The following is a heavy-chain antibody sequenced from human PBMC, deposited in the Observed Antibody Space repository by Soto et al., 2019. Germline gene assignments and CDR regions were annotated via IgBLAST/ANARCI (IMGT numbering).Heavy chain of an antibody. D-gene: IGHD6-13*01. J-gene: IGHJ4*02. CDR2: IIPIFGTA. CDR1: GGTFSSYA. V-gene: IGHV1-69*01. Sequence: QVQLVQSGAEVKKPGSSVKVSCKASGGTFSSYAISWVRQAPGQGLEWMGGIIPIFGTANYAQKFQGRVTITADESTSTAYMELSSLRSEDTAVYYCASVYGYSRSWYWSEGYYFDYWGQGTLVTVSS. CDR3: ASVYGYSRSWYWSEGYYFDY.